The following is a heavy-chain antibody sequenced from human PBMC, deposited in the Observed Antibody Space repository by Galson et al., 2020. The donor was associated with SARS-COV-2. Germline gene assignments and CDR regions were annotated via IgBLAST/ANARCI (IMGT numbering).Heavy chain of an antibody. Sequence: SETRSLTCIVSGVSITSSTYYWGWIRQPPGKGLEWMASTFYSGTTDYNPSLKSRVTISVDTSKNQFSLKLTSVTAADTAMYYCATSGVVINYYFDSWGQGTLVTVSS. CDR3: ATSGVVINYYFDS. J-gene: IGHJ4*02. V-gene: IGHV4-39*01. CDR1: GVSITSSTYY. CDR2: TFYSGTT. D-gene: IGHD3-3*01.